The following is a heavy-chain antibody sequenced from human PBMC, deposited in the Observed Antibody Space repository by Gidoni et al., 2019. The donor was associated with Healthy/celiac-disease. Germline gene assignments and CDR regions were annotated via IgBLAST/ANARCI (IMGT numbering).Heavy chain of an antibody. CDR3: ARDNYYDSSGYYYWYFDL. CDR2: IYYSGST. Sequence: QVQLQESGPGLVKPSETLSLTCTVSGGSISSYYWSWIRQPPGKGLEWIGYIYYSGSTNYNPSLKSRVTISVDTSKNQFSLKLSSVTAADTAVYYCARDNYYDSSGYYYWYFDLWGRGTLVTVSS. V-gene: IGHV4-59*01. D-gene: IGHD3-22*01. CDR1: GGSISSYY. J-gene: IGHJ2*01.